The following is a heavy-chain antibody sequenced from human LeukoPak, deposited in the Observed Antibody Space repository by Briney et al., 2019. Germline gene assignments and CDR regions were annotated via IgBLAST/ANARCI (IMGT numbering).Heavy chain of an antibody. CDR3: ARWVSSSTSLGWRSNNWFDP. V-gene: IGHV4-39*01. Sequence: SETLSLTCSVSGGSVSSSSYYWDWIRQPPGKGLEWIGSLHYSGSTYYNPSLRGRVTISVDTSKNQFSLKLSSVTAADTAVYYCARWVSSSTSLGWRSNNWFDPWGQGTLVTVSS. J-gene: IGHJ5*02. CDR1: GGSVSSSSYY. D-gene: IGHD2-2*01. CDR2: LHYSGST.